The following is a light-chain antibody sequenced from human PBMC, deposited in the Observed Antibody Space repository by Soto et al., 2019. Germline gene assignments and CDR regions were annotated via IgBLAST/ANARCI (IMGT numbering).Light chain of an antibody. CDR3: QQSYNTPRT. V-gene: IGKV1-39*01. Sequence: DIPMTQSPSSLSASVGDRVTITCRTSQPISEYLNWYQQKPGKAPSLLIYTSSNLQTGVPSRFSGSGSGTHLTITINSLQPEDFETDYCQQSYNTPRTFGQGTKVDIK. CDR1: QPISEY. CDR2: TSS. J-gene: IGKJ1*01.